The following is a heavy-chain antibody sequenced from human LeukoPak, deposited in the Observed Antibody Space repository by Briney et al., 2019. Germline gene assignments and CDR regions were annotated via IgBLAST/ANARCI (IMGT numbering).Heavy chain of an antibody. V-gene: IGHV3-30*18. CDR3: AKWYY. CDR2: ISYDGSNK. J-gene: IGHJ4*02. CDR1: GFTFSSYG. Sequence: PGRSLILSCAASGFTFSSYGMHWVRQAPGKGLEWVAVISYDGSNKYYADSVKGRFTISRDNSKNTLYLQMNSLRAEDTAVYYCAKWYYWGQGTLVTVSS.